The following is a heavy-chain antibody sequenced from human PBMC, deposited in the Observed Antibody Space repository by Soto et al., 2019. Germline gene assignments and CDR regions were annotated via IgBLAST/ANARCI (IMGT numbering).Heavy chain of an antibody. Sequence: GGSLRLSCAASGFTFSNSWMNWVRQAPGKGLEWVANIKEDGTAKYYLDSVKGRFTVSRDNVKNSLYLQMNSLRSEDTAMYYCTTDRGYLTFDYWGPGTLVTVSS. CDR2: IKEDGTAK. CDR3: TTDRGYLTFDY. D-gene: IGHD3-22*01. J-gene: IGHJ4*02. CDR1: GFTFSNSW. V-gene: IGHV3-7*01.